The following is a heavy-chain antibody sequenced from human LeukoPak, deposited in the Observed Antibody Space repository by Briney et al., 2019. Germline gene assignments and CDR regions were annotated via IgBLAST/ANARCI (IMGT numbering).Heavy chain of an antibody. J-gene: IGHJ4*02. Sequence: GGSLRLSCAASGFIVSSNYMTWVRQAPGKGLEWVSVIYSDDSTDYADSVRGRFTLSRDNSKNTLYLQMNSLRAEDTAVYYCASSGNYYPYLLDYWGQGTLVTVSS. CDR1: GFIVSSNY. CDR2: IYSDDST. D-gene: IGHD1-26*01. CDR3: ASSGNYYPYLLDY. V-gene: IGHV3-53*01.